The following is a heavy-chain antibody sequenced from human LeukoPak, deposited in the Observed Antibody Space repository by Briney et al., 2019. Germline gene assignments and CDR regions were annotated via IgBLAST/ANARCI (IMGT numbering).Heavy chain of an antibody. J-gene: IGHJ5*02. CDR3: ARHSICFDP. CDR1: GGSISSYY. Sequence: PSETLSLTCTVSGGSISSYYWSWIRQPPGKGLEWIGYISYSGSTNYNPSLKSRVTISVDTSKNQFSLKLTSVTAADTAVYYCARHSICFDPWGHGTLVTGSS. V-gene: IGHV4-59*08. CDR2: ISYSGST.